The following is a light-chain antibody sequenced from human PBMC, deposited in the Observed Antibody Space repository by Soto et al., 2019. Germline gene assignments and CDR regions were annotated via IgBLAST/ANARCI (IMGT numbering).Light chain of an antibody. J-gene: IGKJ3*01. CDR3: QQLNSYPP. Sequence: IQLTQSPSSLSASVGDRVTITCRASQGISSYLAWYQQKPGKAPKLLIYAASTLQSGVPSRFSGSGSGTDFTLIISSLQPEDFATYYCQQLNSYPPFGPGTKVDIK. CDR2: AAS. CDR1: QGISSY. V-gene: IGKV1-9*01.